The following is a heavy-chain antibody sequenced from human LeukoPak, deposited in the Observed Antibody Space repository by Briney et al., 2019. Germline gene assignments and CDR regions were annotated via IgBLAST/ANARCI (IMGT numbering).Heavy chain of an antibody. CDR3: ARDRDTRGWIHSGDAFDI. J-gene: IGHJ3*02. V-gene: IGHV1-69*04. CDR1: GCTFSSYA. CDR2: IIPILGIA. D-gene: IGHD6-19*01. Sequence: SVKVSCKASGCTFSSYAISGVRQAPGQGLEWMGRIIPILGIANYAQKFQGRVTITADKSTSTAYIELSSLRSEDTAVYYCARDRDTRGWIHSGDAFDIWGQGTMVTVSS.